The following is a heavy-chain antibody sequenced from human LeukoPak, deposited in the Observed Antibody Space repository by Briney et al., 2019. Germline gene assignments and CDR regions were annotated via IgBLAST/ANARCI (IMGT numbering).Heavy chain of an antibody. V-gene: IGHV1-2*02. J-gene: IGHJ4*02. D-gene: IGHD6-13*01. CDR3: ARGIAARY. Sequence: ASVKVSCKASGDTFSSFAVSWMRQAPGQGLEWMGWINPNSGGTNYAQKFQGRVTMTRDTSISTAYMELSRLRSDDTAVYFCARGIAARYWGQGTLVTVSS. CDR2: INPNSGGT. CDR1: GDTFSSFA.